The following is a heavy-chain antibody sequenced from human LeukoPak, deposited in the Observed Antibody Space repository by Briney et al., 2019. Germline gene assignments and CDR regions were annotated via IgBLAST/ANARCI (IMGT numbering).Heavy chain of an antibody. Sequence: GGSLRLSCAASGFTFSSYSMNWVRQAPGKGLEWVSSISSSSSYICYADSVKGRFTISRDNAKNSLYLQMNSLRAEDTAVYYCAVLSNYDFWSGYSGYWGQGTLVTVSS. CDR2: ISSSSSYI. V-gene: IGHV3-21*01. CDR3: AVLSNYDFWSGYSGY. D-gene: IGHD3-3*01. J-gene: IGHJ4*02. CDR1: GFTFSSYS.